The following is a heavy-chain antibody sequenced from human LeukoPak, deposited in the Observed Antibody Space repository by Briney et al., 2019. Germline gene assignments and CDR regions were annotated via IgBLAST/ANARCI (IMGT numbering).Heavy chain of an antibody. V-gene: IGHV5-51*01. Sequence: GESLKISCKGSGYSFTTYWIGWVRQVPGKGLEWMGIIYPGTSDTQYTPPFQGQVTISVDKSTSTAYLQWSSLKASDTAMYYCAWRKYFSTWCEPWGQGTLVTVSS. D-gene: IGHD1-14*01. CDR2: IYPGTSDT. CDR1: GYSFTTYW. CDR3: AWRKYFSTWCEP. J-gene: IGHJ5*02.